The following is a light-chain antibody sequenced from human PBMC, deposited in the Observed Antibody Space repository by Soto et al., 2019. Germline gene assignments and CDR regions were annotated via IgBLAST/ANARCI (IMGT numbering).Light chain of an antibody. J-gene: IGKJ1*01. CDR1: QSVTNN. V-gene: IGKV3D-15*01. Sequence: EIVMTQSPATLSVSPCEIATLSCRASQSVTNNLAWYQQKLGQAPRLLIYGASSRATGIPARFSGSGSGTEFTLTISNLQSGDFAVYYCQQYNNWPRTFGQGTKVDIK. CDR3: QQYNNWPRT. CDR2: GAS.